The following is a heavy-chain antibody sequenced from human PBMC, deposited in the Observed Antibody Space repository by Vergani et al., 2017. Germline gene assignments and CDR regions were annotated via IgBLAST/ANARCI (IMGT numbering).Heavy chain of an antibody. CDR1: GFTFSNSA. V-gene: IGHV3-23*04. CDR2: ISGHGDRT. CDR3: SREERSNTSPFVGD. D-gene: IGHD2/OR15-2a*01. J-gene: IGHJ4*02. Sequence: MQLVESGGGVVQPGRSLRLSCAASGFTFSNSAMSWVRQTSGKGLEWVSAISGHGDRTYYADSVKGRFTISRDNSKNTVYLQMNSLKAEDRATYYCSREERSNTSPFVGDWGQGTLVTV.